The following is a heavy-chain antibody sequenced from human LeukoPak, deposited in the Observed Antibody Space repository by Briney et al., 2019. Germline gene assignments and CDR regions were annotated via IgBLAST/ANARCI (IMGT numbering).Heavy chain of an antibody. V-gene: IGHV1-46*01. J-gene: IGHJ4*02. CDR2: IAPSSGTT. CDR1: GYTFTSNY. CDR3: ARDLDAYYYDSSVGCFDY. Sequence: ASVKVSCKAFGYTFTSNYMHWVRQAPGQGLEWMGVIAPSSGTTNYAQKLQGRVTMTTDTSTSTAYMELRSLRSDDTAVYYCARDLDAYYYDSSVGCFDYWGQGTLVTVSS. D-gene: IGHD3-22*01.